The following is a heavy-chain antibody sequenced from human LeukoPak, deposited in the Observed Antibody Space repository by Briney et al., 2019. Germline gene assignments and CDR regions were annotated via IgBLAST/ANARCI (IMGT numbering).Heavy chain of an antibody. D-gene: IGHD6-13*01. CDR1: GGSISSSSYY. J-gene: IGHJ5*02. V-gene: IGHV4-39*01. Sequence: PSETLSLTCTVSGGSISSSSYYWGWIRQPPGKGLEWIGSIYYSGSTYYNPSLKSRVTISVDTSKNQFSLKLSSVTAADTAVYYCARQDSSPGSWFDPWGQGTLVTVSS. CDR2: IYYSGST. CDR3: ARQDSSPGSWFDP.